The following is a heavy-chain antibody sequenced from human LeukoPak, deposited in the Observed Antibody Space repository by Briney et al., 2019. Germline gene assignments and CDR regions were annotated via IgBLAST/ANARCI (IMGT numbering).Heavy chain of an antibody. CDR1: GFAFSSYG. CDR3: ARDGAFLGYCTGGGCFPLYYFDY. J-gene: IGHJ4*02. V-gene: IGHV3-33*01. Sequence: GRSLRLSCAASGFAFSSYGMHWVRQAPGRGLEWVAVIWYDGSNKFYADSVKGRFTISRDNSKNTLYLQMNSLRAEDTAVYYCARDGAFLGYCTGGGCFPLYYFDYWGQGTLVTVSS. CDR2: IWYDGSNK. D-gene: IGHD2-15*01.